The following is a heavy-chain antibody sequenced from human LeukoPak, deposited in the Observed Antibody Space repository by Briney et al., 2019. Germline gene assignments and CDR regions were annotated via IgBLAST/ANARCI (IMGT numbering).Heavy chain of an antibody. CDR2: ISNSAVST. J-gene: IGHJ4*02. D-gene: IGHD2/OR15-2a*01. CDR1: GFTFRSDS. Sequence: PGGSLRLSCAASGFTFRSDSMTWVRQAPGKGLEWVSTISNSAVSTFYADPVKGRFSISRDNSKNTLYLHMSSLSAEDTAMYYCAKDSFSTMWGPGTLVTVSS. CDR3: AKDSFSTM. V-gene: IGHV3-23*01.